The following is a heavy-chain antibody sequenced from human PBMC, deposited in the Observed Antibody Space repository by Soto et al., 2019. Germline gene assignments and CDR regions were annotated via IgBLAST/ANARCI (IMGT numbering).Heavy chain of an antibody. Sequence: SETLSLTCPVSGGSISSYFYIWVRQPPGKGLEWIGSVYYTGTTDYNPALKSRVTISVDTSKTQFSLNLRSVTAADTAVYYCARDLAAVPRAFDYWGRGTLVTVSS. D-gene: IGHD6-13*01. CDR2: VYYTGTT. CDR1: GGSISSYF. CDR3: ARDLAAVPRAFDY. J-gene: IGHJ4*02. V-gene: IGHV4-59*01.